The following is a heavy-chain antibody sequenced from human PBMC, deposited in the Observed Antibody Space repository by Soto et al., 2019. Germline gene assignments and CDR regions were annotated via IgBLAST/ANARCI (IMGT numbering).Heavy chain of an antibody. J-gene: IGHJ6*02. Sequence: SETLSLTCTVSGDSISSIGYVWTWIRQHPGKGLEWIGYIYYSGSSYYNPSLKSRVIISVDTSKNQFSLNLTAVTAADTAVYYCARGTMLRGPGYYSAMDVWGQGTTVTVSS. V-gene: IGHV4-31*03. CDR2: IYYSGSS. CDR3: ARGTMLRGPGYYSAMDV. CDR1: GDSISSIGYV. D-gene: IGHD3-10*01.